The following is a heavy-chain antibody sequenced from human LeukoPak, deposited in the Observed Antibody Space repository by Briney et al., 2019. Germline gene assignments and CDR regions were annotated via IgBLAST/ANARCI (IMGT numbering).Heavy chain of an antibody. CDR3: ARLYCSSTSCYSWL. Sequence: SETLSLTCTVSGGSICSSGYYWGWIRQPPGKGLEWIGSIYYSGSTYYNPSLKSRVTISVDTSKNQFSLKLSSVTAADTAVYYCARLYCSSTSCYSWLWGQGTLVTVSS. CDR1: GGSICSSGYY. V-gene: IGHV4-39*01. CDR2: IYYSGST. D-gene: IGHD2-2*01. J-gene: IGHJ4*02.